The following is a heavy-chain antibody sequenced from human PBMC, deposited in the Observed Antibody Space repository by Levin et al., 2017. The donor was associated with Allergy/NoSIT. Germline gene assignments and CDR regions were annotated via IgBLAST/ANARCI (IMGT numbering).Heavy chain of an antibody. V-gene: IGHV4-59*01. CDR1: GGSISSYY. CDR2: IYYSGST. J-gene: IGHJ6*02. Sequence: SETLSLTCTVSGGSISSYYWSWIRQPPGKGLEWIGYIYYSGSTNYNPSLKSRVTISVDTSKNQFSLKLSSVTAADTAVYYCARRILTGTNYYYDGMDVWGQGTTVTVSS. D-gene: IGHD1-20*01. CDR3: ARRILTGTNYYYDGMDV.